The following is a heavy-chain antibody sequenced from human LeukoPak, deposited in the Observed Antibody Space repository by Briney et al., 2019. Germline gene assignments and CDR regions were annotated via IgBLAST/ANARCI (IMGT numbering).Heavy chain of an antibody. CDR3: AKHYEWLRFDY. CDR1: GGSISSGGYS. D-gene: IGHD5-12*01. J-gene: IGHJ4*02. V-gene: IGHV4-30-2*01. CDR2: IYHSGST. Sequence: SETLSLTCAVSGGSISSGGYSWSWIRQPPGTGLEWIVYIYHSGSTYYNPSLKSRVTISVDRSKNQFSLKLNSVTAADTAVYYCAKHYEWLRFDYWGQGTLVTVSS.